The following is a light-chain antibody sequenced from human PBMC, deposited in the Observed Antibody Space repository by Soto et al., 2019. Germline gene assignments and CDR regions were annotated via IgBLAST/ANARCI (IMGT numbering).Light chain of an antibody. CDR3: QHSYSTPYT. J-gene: IGKJ2*01. CDR1: QRITTY. CDR2: TAA. V-gene: IGKV1-39*01. Sequence: IHMTQSPSSLSASVGDRVTITCRASQRITTYLNWYQQKPGKAPKLLISTAATLQGGVPSRFSGSGSGTDFTLTITIRQPEDFATFFCQHSYSTPYTFGQGTKLEIK.